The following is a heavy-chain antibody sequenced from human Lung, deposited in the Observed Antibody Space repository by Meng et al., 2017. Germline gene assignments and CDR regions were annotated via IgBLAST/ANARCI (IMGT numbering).Heavy chain of an antibody. CDR3: ARGHMPSTWHFDY. Sequence: GESLKISCAASGFTFRDYTMTWVRQVPGKGLEWVASVNSGGGGTAHADSVKGRFVISRDNSKNTLYLQMDSLRVEDTAVYYCARGHMPSTWHFDYWGQGTLVTVSS. J-gene: IGHJ4*02. CDR1: GFTFRDYT. V-gene: IGHV3-23*01. CDR2: VNSGGGGT. D-gene: IGHD5/OR15-5a*01.